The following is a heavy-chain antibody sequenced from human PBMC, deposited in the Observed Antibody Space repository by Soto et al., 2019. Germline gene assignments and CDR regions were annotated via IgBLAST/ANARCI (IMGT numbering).Heavy chain of an antibody. CDR2: SRNRTYSYTT. Sequence: GGSLRLSCAASGFTYSTYTMHWVRQAPGKGLEWVGRSRNRTYSYTTEYAASVKGRFAISRDDSKRSLYLQMNSLETEDTAVYYCVRAFCGAHTCHSDYWGKGTLVTVSS. D-gene: IGHD2-21*01. CDR1: GFTYSTYT. J-gene: IGHJ4*02. CDR3: VRAFCGAHTCHSDY. V-gene: IGHV3-72*01.